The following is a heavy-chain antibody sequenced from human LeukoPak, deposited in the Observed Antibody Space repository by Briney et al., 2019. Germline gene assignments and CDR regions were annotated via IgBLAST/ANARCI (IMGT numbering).Heavy chain of an antibody. CDR1: GFSFSTYG. V-gene: IGHV3-48*03. CDR3: ARLPDPYYYYYMDV. CDR2: TTSTGRTT. Sequence: GGSLRLSCAASGFSFSTYGMNWVRQAPGKGLEWVSYTTSTGRTTYYADSVKGRLTISRDNAKHSLYLQMNSLRVEDTAVYYCARLPDPYYYYYMDVWGKGTTVTVSS. J-gene: IGHJ6*03.